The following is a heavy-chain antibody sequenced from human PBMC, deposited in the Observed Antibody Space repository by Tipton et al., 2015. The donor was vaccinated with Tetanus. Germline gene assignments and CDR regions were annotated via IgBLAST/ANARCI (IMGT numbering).Heavy chain of an antibody. Sequence: VQLVQSGAEVKKPGESLKISCKGSGYSFTSYWIGWVRQMPGKGLEWMGIIYPGGSDPIYSPSFQGHVTISADRSLNTAYLQWSSLKASDTATYYCARHGIKSSNTWFDPWGQGTQVTVSS. D-gene: IGHD5-12*01. V-gene: IGHV5-51*01. J-gene: IGHJ5*02. CDR2: IYPGGSDP. CDR1: GYSFTSYW. CDR3: ARHGIKSSNTWFDP.